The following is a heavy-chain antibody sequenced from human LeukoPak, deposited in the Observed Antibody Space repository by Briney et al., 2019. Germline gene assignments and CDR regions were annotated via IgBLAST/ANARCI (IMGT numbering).Heavy chain of an antibody. CDR2: INHSGST. CDR1: GGSFSGYY. Sequence: PSETLSLTCAVYGGSFSGYYWSWIRQPPGKGLEWIGEINHSGSTNYNPSLKSRVTISVDTSKNQFSLKLSSVTAADTAVYYCARGLRYCTNGVCYTGSYYYYGMDVWGQGTTVTVSS. CDR3: ARGLRYCTNGVCYTGSYYYYGMDV. V-gene: IGHV4-34*01. J-gene: IGHJ6*02. D-gene: IGHD2-8*01.